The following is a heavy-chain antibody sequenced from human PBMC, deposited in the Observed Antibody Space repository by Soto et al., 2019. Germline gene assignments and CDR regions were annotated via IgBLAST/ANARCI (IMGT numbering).Heavy chain of an antibody. CDR3: ARLMYYYDSSGYYQAHYYYGMDV. V-gene: IGHV1-8*01. CDR2: MNPNSGNT. CDR1: GYTFTSYD. D-gene: IGHD3-22*01. J-gene: IGHJ6*02. Sequence: QVQLVQSGAEVKKPGASVKVSCKASGYTFTSYDINWVRQAPGQGLGWMGWMNPNSGNTGYAQKFQGRVTMTRNTSISTAYMELSSLRSEDTAVYYCARLMYYYDSSGYYQAHYYYGMDVWGQGTTVTVSS.